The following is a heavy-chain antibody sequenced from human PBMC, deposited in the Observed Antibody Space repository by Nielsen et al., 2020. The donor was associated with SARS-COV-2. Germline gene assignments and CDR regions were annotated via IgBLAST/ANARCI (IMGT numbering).Heavy chain of an antibody. V-gene: IGHV4-59*08. CDR1: GGSISSYY. J-gene: IGHJ4*02. CDR3: ARSYYYDSSGYREFDY. CDR2: IYYSGST. Sequence: SETLSLTCTVSGGSISSYYWSWIRQPPGKGLEWIGYIYYSGSTNYNPSLKSRVTISVDTSKNQFSLKLSSVTAADTAVYYCARSYYYDSSGYREFDYWGQVTLVTVSS. D-gene: IGHD3-22*01.